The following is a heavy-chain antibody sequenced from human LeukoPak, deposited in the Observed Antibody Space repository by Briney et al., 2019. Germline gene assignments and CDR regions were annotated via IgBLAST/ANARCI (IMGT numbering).Heavy chain of an antibody. CDR2: TYYGSKWSN. D-gene: IGHD2-15*01. V-gene: IGHV6-1*01. Sequence: SQTLSLTCAISGDSVSSKSAAWHWIRQSPSRGLEWVGRTYYGSKWSNDYAASVKIRITVSPDTSKNQFSLQLSSVTPEDTAVYYCARSRAATFDCWGQGTLVTVSS. CDR1: GDSVSSKSAA. CDR3: ARSRAATFDC. J-gene: IGHJ4*02.